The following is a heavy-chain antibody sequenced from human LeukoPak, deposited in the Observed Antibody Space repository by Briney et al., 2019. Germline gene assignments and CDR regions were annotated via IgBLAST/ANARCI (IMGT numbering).Heavy chain of an antibody. V-gene: IGHV4-34*01. D-gene: IGHD3-22*01. CDR3: ARAGITMIADY. CDR1: GGSFSGYY. J-gene: IGHJ4*02. CDR2: INHSGST. Sequence: PSETLSLTCAAYGGSFSGYYWSWIRQPPGKGLEWIGEINHSGSTNYNPSLKSRVTISVDTSKNQFSLKLSSVTAADTAVYYCARAGITMIADYWGQGTLVTVSS.